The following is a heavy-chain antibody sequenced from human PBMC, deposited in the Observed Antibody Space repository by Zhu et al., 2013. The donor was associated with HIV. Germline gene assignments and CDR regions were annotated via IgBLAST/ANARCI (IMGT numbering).Heavy chain of an antibody. J-gene: IGHJ4*02. CDR3: ARDPRGSGAVWGFDF. D-gene: IGHD2-8*02. CDR2: LSQWGL. CDR1: GFSVSSATYY. V-gene: IGHV4-61*01. Sequence: QVQLQESGPRLVKPSETLSLTCTVTGFSVSSATYYWSWIRQPPGKGLEWIGVYLSQWGLQIQPLLSESSHHITRHVREPALPEADLCDGCGHGHVFCARDPRGSGAVWGFDFWGQGNPGHRL.